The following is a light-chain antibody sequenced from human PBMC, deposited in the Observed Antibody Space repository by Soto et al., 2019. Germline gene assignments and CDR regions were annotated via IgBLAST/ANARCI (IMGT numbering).Light chain of an antibody. Sequence: DIQLTQSPSFLSASVGDRVTITCRASQGISSSLAWYQQKPGKAPMLLIYAASTLQSGVPSRFSGSGSGTEFTLTISSLQPEDFATCYCQRLNNYPRALTFGGGTKVEIK. CDR1: QGISSS. J-gene: IGKJ4*01. CDR2: AAS. CDR3: QRLNNYPRALT. V-gene: IGKV1-9*01.